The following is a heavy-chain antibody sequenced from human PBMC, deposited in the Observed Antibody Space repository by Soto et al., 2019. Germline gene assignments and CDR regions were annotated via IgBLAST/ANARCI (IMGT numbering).Heavy chain of an antibody. CDR3: ARATRDYYDSSGYQLGFDY. D-gene: IGHD3-22*01. CDR2: IYYSGST. Sequence: SETLSLTCTVSGGSISSYYWLWIRQPPGKGLEWIGYIYYSGSTNYNPSLKSRVTISVDTSKNQFSLKLSSVTAADTAVYYCARATRDYYDSSGYQLGFDYWGHGTLVTVSS. J-gene: IGHJ4*01. CDR1: GGSISSYY. V-gene: IGHV4-59*01.